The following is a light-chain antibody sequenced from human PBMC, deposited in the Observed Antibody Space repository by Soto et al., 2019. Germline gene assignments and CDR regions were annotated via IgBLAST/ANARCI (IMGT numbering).Light chain of an antibody. J-gene: IGLJ2*01. CDR1: SSNIGSHT. Sequence: QAVVTQSPSASGTPGQTIAISCSGGSSNIGSHTVNWYQQLPGTAPRLLIYSNTQRPSGVPDHFSGSKSGTSASLAISGLQSEYEGDYYCAAWDDSLNGVVFGGGTKVTVL. V-gene: IGLV1-44*01. CDR2: SNT. CDR3: AAWDDSLNGVV.